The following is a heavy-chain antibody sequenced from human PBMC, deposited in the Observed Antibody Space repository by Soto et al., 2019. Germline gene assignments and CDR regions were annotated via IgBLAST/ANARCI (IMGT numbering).Heavy chain of an antibody. CDR1: GFTFSSYD. CDR2: ISTSSTII. Sequence: GGSLRLSCAASGFTFSSYDINWVRQAPGKGLDWLSYISTSSTIIYYADSVKGRFTISRDNAKNSLYLQMNSLRDDDTAVYFCARGGRYFHPNAFDIWGRGTMVTVSS. V-gene: IGHV3-48*02. CDR3: ARGGRYFHPNAFDI. J-gene: IGHJ3*02. D-gene: IGHD1-26*01.